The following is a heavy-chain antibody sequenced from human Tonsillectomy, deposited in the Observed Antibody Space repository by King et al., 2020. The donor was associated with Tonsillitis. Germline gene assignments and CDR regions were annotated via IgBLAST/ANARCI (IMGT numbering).Heavy chain of an antibody. J-gene: IGHJ6*02. Sequence: VQLVESGGGVVQPGRSLRLSCTASGFTFSSYDMHWVRQAPGKGLEWVAVISYDGSDKHYADSVKGRFTISRDNSKNTMYLQMNSLRAEDTAVYYCAKVRAMVRGVIITSHYYYYGMDFWGQGTTVTVSS. V-gene: IGHV3-30*18. CDR2: ISYDGSDK. D-gene: IGHD3-10*01. CDR3: AKVRAMVRGVIITSHYYYYGMDF. CDR1: GFTFSSYD.